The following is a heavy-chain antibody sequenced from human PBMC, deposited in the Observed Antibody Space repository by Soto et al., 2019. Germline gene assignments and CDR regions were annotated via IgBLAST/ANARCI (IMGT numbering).Heavy chain of an antibody. D-gene: IGHD1-7*01. CDR1: GFTFSSYA. CDR3: ARVDLLRNLIYKYYFDY. Sequence: EVQLLESGGGLVQPGGSLRLSCAASGFTFSSYAMSWVRQAPGKGLEWVSAISGSGGSTFYADSVKGRFTISRDNSKNTLYLQMNSLRADDTAVYYWARVDLLRNLIYKYYFDYWGQGTLVTVAS. J-gene: IGHJ4*02. V-gene: IGHV3-23*01. CDR2: ISGSGGST.